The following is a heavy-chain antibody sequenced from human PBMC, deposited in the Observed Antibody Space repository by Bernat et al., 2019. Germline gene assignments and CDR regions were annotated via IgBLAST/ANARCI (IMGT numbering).Heavy chain of an antibody. V-gene: IGHV3-23*01. J-gene: IGHJ4*02. CDR3: ARDETRYPVRAHDY. D-gene: IGHD2-2*01. Sequence: EVQLLESGGGLVQPGGSLRLSCAASGFTFSSYAMSWVRQAPGKGLEWVSAISGSGGSTYYADSVKGRFTISRDNSKNTLYLQMNSLRAEDTAVYYCARDETRYPVRAHDYWGQGTMVTVSS. CDR2: ISGSGGST. CDR1: GFTFSSYA.